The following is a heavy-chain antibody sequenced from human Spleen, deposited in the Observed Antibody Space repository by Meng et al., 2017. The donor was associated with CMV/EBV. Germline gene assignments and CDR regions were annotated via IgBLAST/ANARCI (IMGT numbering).Heavy chain of an antibody. CDR2: IKSKTDGGTT. Sequence: GGSLRLSRAASGSTFSNAWMNWDRQAPGKGLEWVGHIKSKTDGGTTEYAASVKGRFTISRDDSKSIAYLQMNSLKSEDTAVYDCSRDKEAGTIGLYVIDVWGQGTTVTVSS. CDR1: GSTFSNAW. CDR3: SRDKEAGTIGLYVIDV. V-gene: IGHV3-15*01. J-gene: IGHJ6*02. D-gene: IGHD1-7*01.